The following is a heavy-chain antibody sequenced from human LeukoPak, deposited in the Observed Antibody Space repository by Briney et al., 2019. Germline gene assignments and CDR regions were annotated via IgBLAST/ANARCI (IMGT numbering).Heavy chain of an antibody. J-gene: IGHJ4*02. V-gene: IGHV3-30*18. Sequence: TGGSLRLSCAAFGFAFSSNGMHWGRQAPGKGLEWVAVISYDGGDSHYADSVKGRFTISRENSKNTLYLQMHGLETEDTAVYYCAKGLTVFGVVDFWGQGALVTVSS. D-gene: IGHD3-3*01. CDR1: GFAFSSNG. CDR2: ISYDGGDS. CDR3: AKGLTVFGVVDF.